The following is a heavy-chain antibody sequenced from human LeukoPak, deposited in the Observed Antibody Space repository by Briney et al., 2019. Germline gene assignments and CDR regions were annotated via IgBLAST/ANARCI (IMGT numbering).Heavy chain of an antibody. V-gene: IGHV1-69*06. CDR3: ANLLWELGDYYYMDG. CDR1: GGTFSSYA. J-gene: IGHJ6*03. Sequence: SVKVSCKASGGTFSSYAISWVRQAPGQGLEWMGGINPIFGTANYAQKFQGRVTITADKSTSTAYMELSSLRSEDTAVYYCANLLWELGDYYYMDGWGKGTTVTASS. CDR2: INPIFGTA. D-gene: IGHD1-26*01.